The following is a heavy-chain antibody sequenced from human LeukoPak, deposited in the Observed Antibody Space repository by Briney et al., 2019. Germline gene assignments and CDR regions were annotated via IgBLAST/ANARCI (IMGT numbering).Heavy chain of an antibody. CDR1: GFTFDDYG. CDR3: ARDLVSSGWYYFDY. Sequence: WPGGSLRLSCAASGFTFDDYGMSWVRQAPGKGLEWVSGINWNGGSTGYADSVKGRFTISRDNAKNSLYLQMNSLRAEDTALYYCARDLVSSGWYYFDYWGQGTLVTVSS. J-gene: IGHJ4*02. V-gene: IGHV3-20*04. CDR2: INWNGGST. D-gene: IGHD6-19*01.